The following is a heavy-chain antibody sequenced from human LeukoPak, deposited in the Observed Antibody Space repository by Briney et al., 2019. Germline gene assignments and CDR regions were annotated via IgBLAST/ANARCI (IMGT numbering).Heavy chain of an antibody. J-gene: IGHJ6*03. V-gene: IGHV3-64*01. CDR2: INTNGGST. Sequence: GGSLRLSCAASGFTFSSYSMHWVRQAPGKGLEYVSAINTNGGSTYYANSVKGRFTISRDNSKNTLYLQMDSLRAEDMAVYYCARVGAARYYYYYMDVWGKGTTVTVSS. CDR3: ARVGAARYYYYYMDV. CDR1: GFTFSSYS. D-gene: IGHD2-15*01.